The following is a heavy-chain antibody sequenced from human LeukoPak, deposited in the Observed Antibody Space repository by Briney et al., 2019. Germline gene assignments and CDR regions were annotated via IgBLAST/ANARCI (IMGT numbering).Heavy chain of an antibody. CDR3: ALPPRGYCSGGSCYSMGMDV. CDR2: IIPIFGTA. V-gene: IGHV1-69*13. Sequence: VKDSCTASGGTFSSYAISWVRQTPGQGLEWMGGIIPIFGTANYAQKFQGRVTITADESTSTAYMELSSLRSEDTAVYYCALPPRGYCSGGSCYSMGMDVWGQASSVTVSS. D-gene: IGHD2-15*01. CDR1: GGTFSSYA. J-gene: IGHJ6*02.